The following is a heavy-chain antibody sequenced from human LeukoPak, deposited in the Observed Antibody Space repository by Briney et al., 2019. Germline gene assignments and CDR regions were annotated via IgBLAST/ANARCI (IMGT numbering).Heavy chain of an antibody. CDR3: VKIRTYYDILTGFTYYFDY. Sequence: GGSLRLSCAATVFTFSIYRMNWARQAPWKGLEWVDSINHNGNVNYYVDSVKGRFTISRDNAKNSLYLQMSNLRAEDTAVYYCVKIRTYYDILTGFTYYFDYWGQGTLVTVSS. D-gene: IGHD3-9*01. CDR2: INHNGNVN. CDR1: VFTFSIYR. V-gene: IGHV3-7*03. J-gene: IGHJ4*02.